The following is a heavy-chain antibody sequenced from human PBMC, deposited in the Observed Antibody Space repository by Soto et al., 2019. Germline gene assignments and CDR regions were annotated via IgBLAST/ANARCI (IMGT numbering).Heavy chain of an antibody. CDR1: GYTFTSYG. CDR2: ISAYNGNT. CDR3: ARDMEPPSIRCANPWVWFDP. J-gene: IGHJ5*02. V-gene: IGHV1-18*01. Sequence: QVQLVQSGAEVKKPGASVKVSCKASGYTFTSYGISWVRQAPGQGLEWMGWISAYNGNTNYAQKLQGRVTMTTDTSASTAYMELRSLRPDDTAVYYCARDMEPPSIRCANPWVWFDPWGQGTLVTVSS. D-gene: IGHD2-15*01.